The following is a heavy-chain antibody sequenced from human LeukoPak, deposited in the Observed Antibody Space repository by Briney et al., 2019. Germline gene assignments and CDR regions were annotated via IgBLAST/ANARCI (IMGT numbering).Heavy chain of an antibody. D-gene: IGHD1-14*01. Sequence: PGGSLRLSYAASGFTFSNAWMNWVRQAPGKGLEWVGRIKSNTDGGTADYAAPVKGRFTISRDDSKNTLYLQMNSLRTEDTAVYYRTTGRIAWGQGTLVTVSS. V-gene: IGHV3-15*01. CDR1: GFTFSNAW. J-gene: IGHJ5*02. CDR2: IKSNTDGGTA. CDR3: TTGRIA.